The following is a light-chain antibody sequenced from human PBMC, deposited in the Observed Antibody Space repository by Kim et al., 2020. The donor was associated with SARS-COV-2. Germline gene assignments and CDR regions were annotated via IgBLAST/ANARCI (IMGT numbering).Light chain of an antibody. V-gene: IGKV1D-8*02. J-gene: IGKJ1*01. CDR3: QQYYSFPWT. Sequence: TSTGYRVTISCRVSQGISTYLAWYQQKPGKPPELLIYASSTVQSGVPSRFSGSGSGTDFTLTISCLHSEDVATYYCQQYYSFPWTFGQGTKVDIK. CDR2: ASS. CDR1: QGISTY.